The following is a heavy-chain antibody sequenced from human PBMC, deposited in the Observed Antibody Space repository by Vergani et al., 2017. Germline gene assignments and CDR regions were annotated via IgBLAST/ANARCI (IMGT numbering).Heavy chain of an antibody. Sequence: QLQLQESGPGLVKPSETLSLTCTVSGGSISSSSYYWGWIRQPPGKGLEWIGSIYYSGRTYYNPSLKSRVTISVDTSKNQFSLKLSSVTAADTAVYYCAGYTAMDQTFDYWGQGTLVTVSS. J-gene: IGHJ4*02. CDR2: IYYSGRT. D-gene: IGHD5-18*01. CDR1: GGSISSSSYY. V-gene: IGHV4-39*01. CDR3: AGYTAMDQTFDY.